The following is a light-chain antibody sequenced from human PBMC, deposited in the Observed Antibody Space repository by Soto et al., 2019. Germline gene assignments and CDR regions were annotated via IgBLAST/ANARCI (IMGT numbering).Light chain of an antibody. CDR2: DAS. CDR3: QQYNNWPPT. J-gene: IGKJ1*01. Sequence: EVVLTQSPATLSVSPGDRATLSCRASQYIGSAVAWYHQRSGQAPRLLIFDASIRVPTTPARFSGSVSGTEFTLTISSLQSEDFAVYNCQQYNNWPPTFGQGTKVDIK. CDR1: QYIGSA. V-gene: IGKV3-15*01.